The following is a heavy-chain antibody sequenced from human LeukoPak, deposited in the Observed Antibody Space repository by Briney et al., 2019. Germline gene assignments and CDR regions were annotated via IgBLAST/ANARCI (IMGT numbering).Heavy chain of an antibody. CDR3: ARSAAGGMYNWFDP. CDR1: GFTVSTNR. V-gene: IGHV3-69-1*02. J-gene: IGHJ5*02. Sequence: GGSLRLSCAASGFTVSTNRRTWVRQAPGKGLEWVSTIYSGGTTYYANSVEGRFTISNDNAKNSLYLQMDSLRVEDTAVYYCARSAAGGMYNWFDPWGQGTLVTVSS. CDR2: IYSGGTT. D-gene: IGHD6-13*01.